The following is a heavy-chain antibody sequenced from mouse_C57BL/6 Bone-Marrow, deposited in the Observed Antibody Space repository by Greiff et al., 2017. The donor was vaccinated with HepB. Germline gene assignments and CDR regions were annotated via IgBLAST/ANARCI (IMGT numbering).Heavy chain of an antibody. CDR2: IWSGGST. CDR1: GFSLTSYG. CDR3: ASSNYDYAMDY. D-gene: IGHD2-5*01. Sequence: VKLVESGPGLVQPSQSLSITCTVSGFSLTSYGVHWVRQSPGKGLEWLVVIWSGGSTDYNAAFISRLSISKDNSKSQVFFKMNSLQADDTAIYYCASSNYDYAMDYWGQGTSVTVSS. J-gene: IGHJ4*01. V-gene: IGHV2-2*01.